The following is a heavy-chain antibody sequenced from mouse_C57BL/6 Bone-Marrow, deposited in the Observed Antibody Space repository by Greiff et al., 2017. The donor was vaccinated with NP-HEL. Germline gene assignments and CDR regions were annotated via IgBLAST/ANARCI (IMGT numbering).Heavy chain of an antibody. D-gene: IGHD2-4*01. CDR1: GFTFSDYG. Sequence: EVNVVESGGGLVKPGGSLKLSCAASGFTFSDYGMHWVRQAPEKGLEWVAYISSGSSTIYYADTVKGRFTISRDNAKNTLFLQMTSLRSEDTAMYYCARRRDYDGGGYYAMDYWGQGTSVTVSS. CDR3: ARRRDYDGGGYYAMDY. V-gene: IGHV5-17*01. CDR2: ISSGSSTI. J-gene: IGHJ4*01.